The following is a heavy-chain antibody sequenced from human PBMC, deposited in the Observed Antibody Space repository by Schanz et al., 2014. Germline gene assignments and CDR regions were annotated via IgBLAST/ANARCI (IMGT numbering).Heavy chain of an antibody. J-gene: IGHJ4*02. Sequence: QVQLVQSGAEVKKPGSSMKVSCKASGGTFTSDSMHWVRQAPGQGLEWMGWISAYNGNTNYAQKLQGRVTMTTDTSTSTAYMELRSLRSDDTAVYYCARGGYSSGWYDRDIAHFDYWGQGTLVTVSS. CDR1: GGTFTSDS. V-gene: IGHV1-18*04. D-gene: IGHD6-19*01. CDR2: ISAYNGNT. CDR3: ARGGYSSGWYDRDIAHFDY.